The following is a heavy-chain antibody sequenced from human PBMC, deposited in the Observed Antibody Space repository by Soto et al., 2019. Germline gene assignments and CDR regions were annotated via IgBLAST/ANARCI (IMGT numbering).Heavy chain of an antibody. CDR2: ISAYNGNT. CDR1: GYTFTSYG. Sequence: QVQLVQSGAEVKKPGASVKVSCKASGYTFTSYGISWVRQAPGQGLEWMGWISAYNGNTNYAQKLQGRVTMTTDTSTSTAYIELRSLRSDDTAVYYCARVPDYDFWSGYYTHAFDIWGQGTMVTVSS. J-gene: IGHJ3*02. D-gene: IGHD3-3*01. CDR3: ARVPDYDFWSGYYTHAFDI. V-gene: IGHV1-18*01.